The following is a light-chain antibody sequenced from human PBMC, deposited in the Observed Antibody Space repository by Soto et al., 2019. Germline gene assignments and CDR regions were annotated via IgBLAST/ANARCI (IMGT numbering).Light chain of an antibody. Sequence: EIVITQSPATLSVSPGERATLSCRASQSFSSNLAWFQHKPGQAPRLLIYGASTRATGIPARFSGSGSGTEFTLTISSLQSEDFAVYYCQQYNDWPRTFGQGTKVEI. V-gene: IGKV3-15*01. CDR3: QQYNDWPRT. CDR2: GAS. J-gene: IGKJ1*01. CDR1: QSFSSN.